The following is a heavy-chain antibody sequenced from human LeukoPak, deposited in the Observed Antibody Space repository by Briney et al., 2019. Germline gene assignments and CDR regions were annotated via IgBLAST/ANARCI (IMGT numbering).Heavy chain of an antibody. J-gene: IGHJ6*03. V-gene: IGHV3-23*01. D-gene: IGHD2-2*03. Sequence: GGSLRLSCAASGFNFNTYAMSWVRQAPGKGLEWVSTITGNADTTYYAYSVKGRFTISRDNSKNTLSLQMNSLRAEDTGLYYCAKDLLDVVVVPAGRATDFYYSYMDVWGKGTTVTVSS. CDR1: GFNFNTYA. CDR2: ITGNADTT. CDR3: AKDLLDVVVVPAGRATDFYYSYMDV.